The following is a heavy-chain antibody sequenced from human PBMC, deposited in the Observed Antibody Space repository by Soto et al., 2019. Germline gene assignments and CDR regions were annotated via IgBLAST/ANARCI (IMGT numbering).Heavy chain of an antibody. D-gene: IGHD1-1*01. CDR1: GYTFTSYY. Sequence: ASVKVSCKASGYTFTSYYMHWVRQAPGQGLEWMGIIKPSGGITNYAQKFQGRLTMTRDTSTSTVYMELSSLRSEDTAVYYCAKDRDWNLDYWGQGTLVTVSS. J-gene: IGHJ4*02. CDR3: AKDRDWNLDY. CDR2: IKPSGGIT. V-gene: IGHV1-46*01.